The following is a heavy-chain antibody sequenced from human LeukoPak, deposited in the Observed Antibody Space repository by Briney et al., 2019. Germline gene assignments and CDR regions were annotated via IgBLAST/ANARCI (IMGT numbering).Heavy chain of an antibody. CDR3: ARGYGSGPSTRYFDY. J-gene: IGHJ4*02. Sequence: ASVKVSCKASGGTFSSYAISWVRQAPGQGLEWMGRIIPILGIANYAQKFQGRVTITADKSTSTAYMELSSLRSEDTAVYYCARGYGSGPSTRYFDYWGRGTLVTVSS. CDR1: GGTFSSYA. D-gene: IGHD3-10*01. V-gene: IGHV1-69*04. CDR2: IIPILGIA.